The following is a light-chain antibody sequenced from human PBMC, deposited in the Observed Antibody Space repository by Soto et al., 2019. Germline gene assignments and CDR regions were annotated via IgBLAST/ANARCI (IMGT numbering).Light chain of an antibody. CDR1: QGLGTN. CDR2: AAS. V-gene: IGKV3-15*01. Sequence: EVVTTPSPATPSVSPGERATLSCRASQGLGTNLAWYQQKPGQAPRLLIYAASTRATGVPGRFSGSGSGTDFTLTISSLQPEDFATYYCQQFNNYPLTFGGGTKVDIK. CDR3: QQFNNYPLT. J-gene: IGKJ4*01.